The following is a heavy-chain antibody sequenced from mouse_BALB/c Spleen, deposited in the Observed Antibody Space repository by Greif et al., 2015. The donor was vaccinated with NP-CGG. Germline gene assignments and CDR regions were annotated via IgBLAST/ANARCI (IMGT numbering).Heavy chain of an antibody. CDR3: ARGPITTDY. Sequence: QVQLQQSGAELMKPGASVKISCKATGYTFSSYWIEWVKQRPGHGLEWMGEILPGSGSTNYNEKFKGKATSTADTSSNTAYIQLSSLTSEDSAVYCGARGPITTDYLGQGTSVTVSS. J-gene: IGHJ4*01. CDR1: GYTFSSYW. V-gene: IGHV1-9*01. D-gene: IGHD1-1*01. CDR2: ILPGSGST.